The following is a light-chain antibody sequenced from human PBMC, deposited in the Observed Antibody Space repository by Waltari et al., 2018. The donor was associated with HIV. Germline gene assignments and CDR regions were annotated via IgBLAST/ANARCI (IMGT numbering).Light chain of an antibody. J-gene: IGLJ2*01. CDR2: SNI. CDR1: SSNIGGNA. Sequence: QSVLTQPPPASGALGQRVSIFCSGSSSNIGGNAVNWYQQLPGTAPKLLISSNIQRRSGVPDRFSASKSGTSASLAISGLQSEDEADYYCGSWDDSLNGHVVFGGGTKLTVL. V-gene: IGLV1-44*01. CDR3: GSWDDSLNGHVV.